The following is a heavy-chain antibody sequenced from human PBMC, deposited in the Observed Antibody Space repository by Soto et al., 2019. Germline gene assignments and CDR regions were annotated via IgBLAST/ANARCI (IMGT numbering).Heavy chain of an antibody. CDR1: GGSISSYY. J-gene: IGHJ4*02. D-gene: IGHD2-15*01. CDR2: IYYSGST. V-gene: IGHV4-59*12. CDR3: ARERGGYCSGGSCYSDLSFDY. Sequence: SETLSLTCTVSGGSISSYYWSWIRQPPGKGLEWIGYIYYSGSTNYNPSLKSRVTISVDTSKNRFSLILGSVTAADTAVYYCARERGGYCSGGSCYSDLSFDYWGQGTLVTVSS.